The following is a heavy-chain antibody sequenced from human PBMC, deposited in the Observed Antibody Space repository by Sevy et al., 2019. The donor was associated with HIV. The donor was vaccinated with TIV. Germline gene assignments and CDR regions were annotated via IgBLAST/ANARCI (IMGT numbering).Heavy chain of an antibody. CDR3: AKDRELSVSYLEYYYYAMDV. CDR1: GYTFTNYY. D-gene: IGHD1-26*01. V-gene: IGHV1-46*01. J-gene: IGHJ6*02. Sequence: ASVKVSCKASGYTFTNYYIYWVRQAPGQGLEWMGIIDPSGDSTTYAQKFQGRVTMTTDTSTVTVYMDLTSLRSDGTAVYYCAKDRELSVSYLEYYYYAMDVWGQGTTVTVSS. CDR2: IDPSGDST.